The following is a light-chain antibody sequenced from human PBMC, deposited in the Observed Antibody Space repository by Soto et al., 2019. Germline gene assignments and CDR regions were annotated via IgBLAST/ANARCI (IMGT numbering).Light chain of an antibody. CDR2: RNN. J-gene: IGLJ1*01. CDR1: SSNIGSNY. CDR3: CSYAGSSTSRV. V-gene: IGLV1-47*01. Sequence: QSVLTQPPSASGTPGQRVTISCSGSSSNIGSNYVYWYQQLPGTAPKLLIYRNNQRPSGVPDRFSGSKSGTSASLAISGLRSEDEADYYCCSYAGSSTSRVFGTGTKLTVL.